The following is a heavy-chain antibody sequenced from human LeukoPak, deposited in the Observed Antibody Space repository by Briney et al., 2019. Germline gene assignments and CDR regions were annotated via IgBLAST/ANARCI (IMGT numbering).Heavy chain of an antibody. J-gene: IGHJ4*02. CDR1: GFTFNYYP. D-gene: IGHD6-25*01. CDR3: AKDSLPTSGCRGYFDY. V-gene: IGHV3-23*01. CDR2: ISGSGGNT. Sequence: GGSLRLSCAASGFTFNYYPLAWVRQAPGKGLEWVSAISGSGGNTYYANSVKGRFTISRDNSMNTLYLQMNSLRAEDTAIYYCAKDSLPTSGCRGYFDYWGQGTLVTVSS.